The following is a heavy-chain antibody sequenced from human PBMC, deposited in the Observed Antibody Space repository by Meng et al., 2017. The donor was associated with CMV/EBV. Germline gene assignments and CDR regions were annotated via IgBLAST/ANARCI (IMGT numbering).Heavy chain of an antibody. CDR3: ARSGPQYSYSNRPGYYYYYGMDV. Sequence: ASVKVSCKASGYTFTSYDINWVRQATGQGLEWMGWMNPNSGNTGYAQKFQGRVTMTRNTSISTAYMELSSLRSEDTAVYYCARSGPQYSYSNRPGYYYYYGMDVWGQGTTVTVSS. CDR2: MNPNSGNT. V-gene: IGHV1-8*01. D-gene: IGHD4-11*01. J-gene: IGHJ6*02. CDR1: GYTFTSYD.